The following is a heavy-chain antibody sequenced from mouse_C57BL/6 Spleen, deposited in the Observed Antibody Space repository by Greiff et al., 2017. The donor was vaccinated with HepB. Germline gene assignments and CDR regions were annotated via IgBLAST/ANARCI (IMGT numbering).Heavy chain of an antibody. J-gene: IGHJ3*01. CDR2: IRLKSDNYAT. D-gene: IGHD2-5*01. CDR1: GFTFSNYW. CDR3: TDEDSNYVGWFAY. Sequence: EVQVVESGGGLVQPGGSMKLSCVASGFTFSNYWMNWVRQSPEKGLEWVAQIRLKSDNYATHYAESVKGRFTISRDDSKSSVYLQMNNLRAEDTGIYYCTDEDSNYVGWFAYWGQGTLVTVSA. V-gene: IGHV6-3*01.